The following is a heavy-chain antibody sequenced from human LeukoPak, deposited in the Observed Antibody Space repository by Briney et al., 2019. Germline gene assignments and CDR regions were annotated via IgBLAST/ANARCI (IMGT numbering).Heavy chain of an antibody. D-gene: IGHD3-3*01. CDR3: ARGLLLYDFWSGYYSGDAFDI. CDR1: GGSISSYY. V-gene: IGHV4-59*12. Sequence: SETLSLTCTVSGGSISSYYWSWIRQPPGKGLEWIGYIYYSGSTNYNPSLKSRVTISVDTSKNQFSLKLSSVTAADTAVYYCARGLLLYDFWSGYYSGDAFDIWGQGTMVTVSS. CDR2: IYYSGST. J-gene: IGHJ3*02.